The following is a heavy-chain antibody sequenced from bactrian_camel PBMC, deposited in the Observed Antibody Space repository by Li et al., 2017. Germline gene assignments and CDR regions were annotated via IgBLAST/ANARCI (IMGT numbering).Heavy chain of an antibody. D-gene: IGHD1*01. CDR1: GYTNGRGC. CDR2: IYTGTGST. V-gene: IGHV3S1*01. CDR3: AATEGRCIPYGPLSQDQYAY. J-gene: IGHJ4*01. Sequence: HVQLVESGGGSVQTGGSLRLSCAAAGYTNGRGCVAWFRQAPGEGRRGVARIYTGTGSTYQDISVRGRFTISQDSDKNTIFLQMDDLKPEDTAVYFCAATEGRCIPYGPLSQDQYAYWGQGTQVTVS.